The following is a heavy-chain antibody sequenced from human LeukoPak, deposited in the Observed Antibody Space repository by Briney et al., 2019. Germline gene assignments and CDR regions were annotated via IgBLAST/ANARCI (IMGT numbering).Heavy chain of an antibody. J-gene: IGHJ4*02. CDR1: GGSISSYY. CDR3: ARYCSGGSCLDY. D-gene: IGHD2-15*01. V-gene: IGHV4-59*01. CDR2: IYYSGST. Sequence: SETLSLTCTVSGGSISSYYWSWIRQPPGKGLEWIGYIYYSGSTNYNPSLKSRVTVSVDTSKNQFSLRLSSVTAADTAVYYCARYCSGGSCLDYWGQGTLVTVSS.